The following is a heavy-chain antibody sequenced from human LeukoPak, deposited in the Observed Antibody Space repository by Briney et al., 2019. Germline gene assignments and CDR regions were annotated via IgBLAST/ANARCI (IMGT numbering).Heavy chain of an antibody. CDR3: ARTLRLGTPRAFDI. CDR1: GFTFSSYW. V-gene: IGHV3-7*05. CDR2: IHEDGSDK. D-gene: IGHD1-14*01. Sequence: GGSLRLSCVVSGFTFSSYWMNWVRQAPGKGLEWVANIHEDGSDKYYVDSVKGRFTISRDNAKNSLYLQMNSLRTEDTALYYCARTLRLGTPRAFDIWGRGTMVTVSS. J-gene: IGHJ3*02.